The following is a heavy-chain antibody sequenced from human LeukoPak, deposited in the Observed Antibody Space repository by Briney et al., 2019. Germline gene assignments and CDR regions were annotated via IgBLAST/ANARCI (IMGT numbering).Heavy chain of an antibody. CDR1: GFTFSSYA. Sequence: GRSLRLSCAASGFTFSSYAMHWVRQAPGKGLEWVAVISYDGSNKYYADSVKGRFTLSRDNSKNTLYLRMNSLRAEDTAVYYCARDLWDTAPFGYWGQGTLVTVSS. CDR2: ISYDGSNK. CDR3: ARDLWDTAPFGY. V-gene: IGHV3-30-3*01. D-gene: IGHD5-18*01. J-gene: IGHJ4*02.